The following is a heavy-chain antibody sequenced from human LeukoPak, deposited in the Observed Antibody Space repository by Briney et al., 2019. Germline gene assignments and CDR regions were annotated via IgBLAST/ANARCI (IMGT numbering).Heavy chain of an antibody. V-gene: IGHV4-4*02. CDR1: GGSISSNNW. CDR3: ATYYDSSGYKLDY. Sequence: SEPLSLTCAVSGGSISSNNWWSWVRQPPGKGLEWIGEIYHSGSTNYNPSLKSRVTISVDKSKNQFSLKLSSVTAADTAVYYCATYYDSSGYKLDYWGQGTLVTVSS. J-gene: IGHJ4*02. D-gene: IGHD3-22*01. CDR2: IYHSGST.